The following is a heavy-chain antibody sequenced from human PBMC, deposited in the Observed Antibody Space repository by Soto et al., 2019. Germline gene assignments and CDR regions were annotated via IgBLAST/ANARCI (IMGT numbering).Heavy chain of an antibody. J-gene: IGHJ4*02. V-gene: IGHV4-34*01. CDR1: GGSFSGYY. CDR2: INHSGST. D-gene: IGHD2-15*01. Sequence: PSEILSLTCAVYGGSFSGYYWSWIRQPPGKGLERIGEINHSGSTNYNPSLKSRVTISVDTSKNQFSLNLSSVTAADTAVYYCARAVAVYCSGGSCYFGRGVFDYWGQGTLVTVSS. CDR3: ARAVAVYCSGGSCYFGRGVFDY.